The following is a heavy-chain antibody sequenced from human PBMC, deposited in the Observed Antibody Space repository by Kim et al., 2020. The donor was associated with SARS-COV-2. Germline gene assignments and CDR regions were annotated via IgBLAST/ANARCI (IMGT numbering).Heavy chain of an antibody. Sequence: GGSLRLSCAASGFTFSSYGMHGVRQAPGKGLEWVAVISYDGSNKYYADSVKGRFTISRDNSKNTLCLQMNSLRAEDTAVYYCAKDHITMVRGNDMDVWGQGTTVTVSS. D-gene: IGHD3-10*01. V-gene: IGHV3-30*18. CDR3: AKDHITMVRGNDMDV. CDR1: GFTFSSYG. J-gene: IGHJ6*02. CDR2: ISYDGSNK.